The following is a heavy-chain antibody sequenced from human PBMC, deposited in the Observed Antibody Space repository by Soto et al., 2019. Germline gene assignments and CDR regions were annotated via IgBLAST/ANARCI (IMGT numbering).Heavy chain of an antibody. CDR1: EFTLSTYA. D-gene: IGHD6-13*01. Sequence: GGSLRLSCAASEFTLSTYAMSWVRQAPGRGLEWVSAISGSGDSTYYVDSVKGRFIISRDTSKNTLYLQMNNLRAEDTALYYCAKSYSSNWYDYFEHWGQGTLVTVSS. V-gene: IGHV3-23*01. CDR2: ISGSGDST. CDR3: AKSYSSNWYDYFEH. J-gene: IGHJ4*02.